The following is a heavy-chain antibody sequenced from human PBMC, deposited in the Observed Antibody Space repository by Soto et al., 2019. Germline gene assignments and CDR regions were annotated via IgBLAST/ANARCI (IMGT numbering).Heavy chain of an antibody. Sequence: GASVKVSCKASGYTFTSYDINWVRQATGQGLEWMGWMNPNSGNTGYAQKFQGGVTMTRNTSISTAYMELSSLRSEDTAVYYCARGGMLYYDFWSGYWYGYYGMDVWGQGTTVTVSS. CDR3: ARGGMLYYDFWSGYWYGYYGMDV. D-gene: IGHD3-3*01. CDR1: GYTFTSYD. J-gene: IGHJ6*02. CDR2: MNPNSGNT. V-gene: IGHV1-8*01.